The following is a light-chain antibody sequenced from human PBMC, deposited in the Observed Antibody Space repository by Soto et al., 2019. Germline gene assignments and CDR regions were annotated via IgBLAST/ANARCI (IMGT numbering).Light chain of an antibody. CDR3: CSYSGTYIYVV. CDR1: TSDVGGYNY. J-gene: IGLJ2*01. Sequence: QSALAQPRSVSGSPGQSVTISCTGTTSDVGGYNYVSWYQQHPGKAPKVLIYDVSKRPSGVPDRFSGSKSGNTASLTISGLQAADEADYYCCSYSGTYIYVVFGGGIQLTVL. V-gene: IGLV2-11*01. CDR2: DVS.